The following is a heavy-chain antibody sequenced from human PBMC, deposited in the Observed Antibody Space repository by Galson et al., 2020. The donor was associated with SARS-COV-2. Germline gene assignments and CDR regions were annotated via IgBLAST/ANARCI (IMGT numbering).Heavy chain of an antibody. CDR1: GFTVSSNF. CDR3: SRERMAGTSYNYVDY. D-gene: IGHD2-2*01. Sequence: LGESLKISCASSGFTVSSNFMSWVRQAPGKGLEWGSVIYSGDSTYSADSVKGRFTISRDNSKNTLYLQMNSMRAEDTAVYYCSRERMAGTSYNYVDYWGQGALVTVSS. J-gene: IGHJ4*02. V-gene: IGHV3-53*01. CDR2: IYSGDST.